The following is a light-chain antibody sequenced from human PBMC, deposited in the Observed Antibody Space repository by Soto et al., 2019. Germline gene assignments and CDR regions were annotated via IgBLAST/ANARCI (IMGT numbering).Light chain of an antibody. V-gene: IGLV1-51*02. CDR3: GTWDSSLTTFV. CDR2: ENY. J-gene: IGLJ1*01. Sequence: QSVLTQPPSVSAAPGQKVTISCSGSSSDIGRNYVSWYKHLPRTAPKLLIYENYKRPSGIPDRFSGSKSGTSATLGITGLQTGDEADYYCGTWDSSLTTFVVGTG. CDR1: SSDIGRNY.